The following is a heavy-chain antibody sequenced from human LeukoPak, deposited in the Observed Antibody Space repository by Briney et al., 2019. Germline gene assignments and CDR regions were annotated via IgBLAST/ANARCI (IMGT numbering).Heavy chain of an antibody. CDR1: GFTFSSYS. CDR3: ARDYGGSSPFDY. V-gene: IGHV3-21*05. CDR2: ISSSGSDI. Sequence: VGSLRLSSAASGFTFSSYSMNWVRQAPGEGLGWVSYISSSGSDIYYADSVKGPLPISRDNAKNSLYLHMNSLRAEDTAVYYCARDYGGSSPFDYWGQGNLVTASS. J-gene: IGHJ4*02. D-gene: IGHD4-23*01.